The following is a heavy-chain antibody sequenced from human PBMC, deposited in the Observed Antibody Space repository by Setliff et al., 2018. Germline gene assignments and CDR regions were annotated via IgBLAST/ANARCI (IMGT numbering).Heavy chain of an antibody. CDR2: IYIGGSA. CDR1: GGSISSYY. D-gene: IGHD6-19*01. V-gene: IGHV4-4*07. J-gene: IGHJ4*02. Sequence: PSETLSLTCTVSGGSISSYYWSWIRQPAGKGLEWIGHIYIGGSANYNPSLKSRVTMSIDTSKNQFSLKLSSVTAADTAVYYCARVGDHQTYSSGWYLDYWGQGTLVTVSS. CDR3: ARVGDHQTYSSGWYLDY.